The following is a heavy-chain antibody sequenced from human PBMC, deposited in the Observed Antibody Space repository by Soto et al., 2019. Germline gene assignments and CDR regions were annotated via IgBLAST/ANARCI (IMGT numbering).Heavy chain of an antibody. CDR2: INSDGSST. Sequence: PGGSLRLSCAASGFTFSSYWMHWVRQAPGKGLVWVSRINSDGSSTSYADSVKGRFTISRDNAKNTLYLQMNSLRAEDTAVYYCARDSETTIFGVVIQDYYGMDVWGQGTTVTVSS. J-gene: IGHJ6*02. CDR1: GFTFSSYW. V-gene: IGHV3-74*01. D-gene: IGHD3-3*01. CDR3: ARDSETTIFGVVIQDYYGMDV.